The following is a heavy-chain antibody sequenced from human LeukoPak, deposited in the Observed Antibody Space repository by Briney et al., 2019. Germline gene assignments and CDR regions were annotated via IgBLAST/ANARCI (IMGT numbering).Heavy chain of an antibody. CDR2: ISGSGGST. J-gene: IGHJ6*02. D-gene: IGHD6-13*01. V-gene: IGHV3-23*01. Sequence: GGSLRLSCAAPGFTFSSYAMSWVRQAPGKGLEWVSAISGSGGSTYYADSVKGRFTISRDNSKNTLYLQMSSLRAEDTAVYYCAVSIAAAGTVADYYDMDVWGQGTTVTVSS. CDR1: GFTFSSYA. CDR3: AVSIAAAGTVADYYDMDV.